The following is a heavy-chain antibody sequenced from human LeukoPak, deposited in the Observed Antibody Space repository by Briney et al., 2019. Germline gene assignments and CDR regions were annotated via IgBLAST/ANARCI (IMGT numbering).Heavy chain of an antibody. CDR2: ISFDGSNK. Sequence: GGSLRLSCAASGFTFSSHAMHWVRQAPGKGLEWVAVISFDGSNKYYVDSVKGRFTISRDNSRNTLYLQMNSLRAEDTAVHYCARDHGRGSSSFYSWGGGTYYFDYWGQGTLVTVSS. J-gene: IGHJ4*02. CDR1: GFTFSSHA. D-gene: IGHD6-6*01. CDR3: ARDHGRGSSSFYSWGGGTYYFDY. V-gene: IGHV3-30*04.